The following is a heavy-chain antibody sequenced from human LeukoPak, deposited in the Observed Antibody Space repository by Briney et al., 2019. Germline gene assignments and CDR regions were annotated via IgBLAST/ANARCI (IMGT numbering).Heavy chain of an antibody. D-gene: IGHD6-6*01. Sequence: GGSLRLSCAASGFTFSSYSMNWVRQAPGKGLEWVSSISSSSSYIYYADSVKGRFTISRDNAKNSLYLQMNSLRAEDTAVYYCARARAVAARPRMDVWGQGTTVTVSS. J-gene: IGHJ6*02. CDR2: ISSSSSYI. CDR1: GFTFSSYS. V-gene: IGHV3-21*01. CDR3: ARARAVAARPRMDV.